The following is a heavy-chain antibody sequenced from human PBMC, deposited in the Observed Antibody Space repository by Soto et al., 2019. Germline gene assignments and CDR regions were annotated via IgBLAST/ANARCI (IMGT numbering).Heavy chain of an antibody. CDR3: ARDERSYYYDSSGYADAFDI. CDR1: GFTFSSYW. D-gene: IGHD3-22*01. V-gene: IGHV3-7*03. CDR2: IKQDGSEK. J-gene: IGHJ3*02. Sequence: QPGGSLRLSCAASGFTFSSYWMSWVHQAPGKGLEWVANIKQDGSEKYYVDSVKGRFTISRDNAKNSLYLQMNSLRAEDTAVYYCARDERSYYYDSSGYADAFDIWGQGTMVTVSS.